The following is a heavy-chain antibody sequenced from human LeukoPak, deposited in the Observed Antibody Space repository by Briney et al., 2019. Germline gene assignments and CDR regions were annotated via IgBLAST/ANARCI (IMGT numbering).Heavy chain of an antibody. V-gene: IGHV3-30*04. CDR3: ARAVPSRQAVDY. Sequence: GGSLRLSCAASGFTFSNYAMHWVRQAPGKGLDWVAVVSFHGTDKFYADSVKGRFTISRDNSKNTLYLQMNSLIPEDTAVYYCARAVPSRQAVDYWGQGTLVTVSS. J-gene: IGHJ4*02. CDR1: GFTFSNYA. CDR2: VSFHGTDK.